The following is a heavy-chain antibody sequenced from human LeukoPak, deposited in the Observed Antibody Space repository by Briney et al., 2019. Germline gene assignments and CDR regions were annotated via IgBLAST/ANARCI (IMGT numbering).Heavy chain of an antibody. CDR1: GDSVSNTAAS. Sequence: SQTLSLTCGISGDSVSNTAASWNWIRQSPSRGLEWLGRTYYKTKWYFSYAVSVESRATISPDTSKNQFSLQLNSVTPEDTALYYCARGAHGSYVSVFDLWGQGTLVTVSS. CDR2: TYYKTKWYF. V-gene: IGHV6-1*01. J-gene: IGHJ5*02. D-gene: IGHD5/OR15-5a*01. CDR3: ARGAHGSYVSVFDL.